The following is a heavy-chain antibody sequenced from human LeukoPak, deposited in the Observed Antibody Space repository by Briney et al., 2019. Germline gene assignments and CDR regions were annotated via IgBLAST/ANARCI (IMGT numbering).Heavy chain of an antibody. CDR2: IYYSGST. CDR3: ARDQYYYDSSGYYYDAFDI. D-gene: IGHD3-22*01. CDR1: GGSISSYY. J-gene: IGHJ3*02. Sequence: PSETLSLTCTVSGGSISSYYWSWIRQPPGKGLEWIGYIYYSGSTNYNPSHKSRVTISVDTSKNQFSLKLSSVTAADTAVYYCARDQYYYDSSGYYYDAFDIWGQGTMVTVSS. V-gene: IGHV4-59*01.